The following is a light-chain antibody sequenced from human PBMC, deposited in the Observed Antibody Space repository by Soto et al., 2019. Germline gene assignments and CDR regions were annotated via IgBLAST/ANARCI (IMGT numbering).Light chain of an antibody. J-gene: IGLJ1*01. CDR1: SSDVGAYNY. V-gene: IGLV2-14*01. CDR3: SSYTTSSKDV. Sequence: QSVLTQPASVSGYPGQSITISCTGASSDVGAYNYVAWCQQHPGKGPKLLIYDVSNRPSGFSSRFSGSKSGNTASLTISGLRAEDEADYFCSSYTTSSKDVFGTG. CDR2: DVS.